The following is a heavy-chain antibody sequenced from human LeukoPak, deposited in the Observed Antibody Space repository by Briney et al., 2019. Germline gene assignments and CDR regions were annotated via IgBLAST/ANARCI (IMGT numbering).Heavy chain of an antibody. J-gene: IGHJ4*02. CDR2: IVGSSRT. D-gene: IGHD6-13*01. CDR1: GFTFSNFA. CDR3: ARIGAGSSRDY. Sequence: GVSVRLSCAASGFTFSNFAMTWVRQAPGKGLEWVSSIVGSSRTYYADSLKGRFTISRDNPKNSLYLQMNSLRAEDTAVYYCARIGAGSSRDYWGQGTLVT. V-gene: IGHV3-21*01.